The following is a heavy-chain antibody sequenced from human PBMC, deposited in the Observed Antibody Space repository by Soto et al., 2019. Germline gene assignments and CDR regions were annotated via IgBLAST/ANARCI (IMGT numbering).Heavy chain of an antibody. CDR3: ARDLRAARPRWFDP. Sequence: SETLSLTCAVSGYSISSGYYWGWIRQPPGKGLEWIGSIYHSGSTYYNPSPKSRVTISVDTSKNQFSLKLSSVTAADTAVYYCARDLRAARPRWFDPWGQGTLVTVSS. CDR2: IYHSGST. CDR1: GYSISSGYY. V-gene: IGHV4-38-2*02. D-gene: IGHD6-6*01. J-gene: IGHJ5*02.